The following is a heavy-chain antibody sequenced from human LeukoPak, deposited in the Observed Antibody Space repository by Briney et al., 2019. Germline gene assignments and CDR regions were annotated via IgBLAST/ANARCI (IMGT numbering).Heavy chain of an antibody. CDR3: ARATLHCTTTCRASWFDP. D-gene: IGHD2-2*01. CDR2: IYYSGDT. V-gene: IGHV4-61*01. Sequence: SETLSLTCTVSGGYVNSGSYYWSWIRQPPRKGLEYIGHIYYSGDTNYNPSLMSRVTISLDTSKNQFSLKLSSVTAADTAVYYCARATLHCTTTCRASWFDPWGQGTLVTVSS. CDR1: GGYVNSGSYY. J-gene: IGHJ5*02.